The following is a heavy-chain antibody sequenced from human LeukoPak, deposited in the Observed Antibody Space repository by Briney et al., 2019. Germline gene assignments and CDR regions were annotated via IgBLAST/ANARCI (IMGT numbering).Heavy chain of an antibody. J-gene: IGHJ4*02. CDR1: SGSISSGSYY. V-gene: IGHV4-61*02. D-gene: IGHD6-19*01. Sequence: SQTLSLTCTVSSGSISSGSYYWSWIRQPAGKGLEWIGRIYTSGSTNYNPSLKSRVTISVDTSKNQFSLKLSSVTAADTAVYYCARDSGWYLTRFDYWGQGTLVTVSS. CDR3: ARDSGWYLTRFDY. CDR2: IYTSGST.